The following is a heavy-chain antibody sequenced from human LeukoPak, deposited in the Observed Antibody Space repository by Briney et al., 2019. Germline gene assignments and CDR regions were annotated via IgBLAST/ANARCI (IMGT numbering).Heavy chain of an antibody. CDR2: INHSGST. CDR1: GGSFSGYY. Sequence: SETLSLTCAVYGGSFSGYYWSWIRQPPGEGLEWIGEINHSGSTNYNPSLKSRVTISVDTSKNQFSLKLSSVTAADTAVYYCARGRSGCHYYWGQGTLVTVSS. CDR3: ARGRSGCHYY. D-gene: IGHD6-19*01. V-gene: IGHV4-34*01. J-gene: IGHJ4*02.